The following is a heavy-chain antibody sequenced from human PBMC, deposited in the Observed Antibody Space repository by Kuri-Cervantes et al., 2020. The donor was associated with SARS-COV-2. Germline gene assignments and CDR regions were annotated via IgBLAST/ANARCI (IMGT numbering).Heavy chain of an antibody. CDR2: ISSSSSYI. CDR3: ARDPFRYYYYMDV. D-gene: IGHD2/OR15-2a*01. V-gene: IGHV3-21*01. CDR1: GFTFSGYN. Sequence: GGSLRLSCAASGFTFSGYNMNWVRQAPGKGLGWVSSISSSSSYIYYADSVKGRFTISRDNAKNSLYLQMNSLRAEDTAVYYCARDPFRYYYYMDVWGKGTTVTVSS. J-gene: IGHJ6*03.